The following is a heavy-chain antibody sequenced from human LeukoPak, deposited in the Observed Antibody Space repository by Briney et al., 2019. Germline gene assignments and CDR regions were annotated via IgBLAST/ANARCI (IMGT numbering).Heavy chain of an antibody. V-gene: IGHV3-23*01. CDR3: AKVGSPDYYDSSGYYRDY. CDR2: ISGSGGST. CDR1: GFTFSSYA. D-gene: IGHD3-22*01. J-gene: IGHJ4*02. Sequence: GGSLRLSCAASGFTFSSYAMSWVRQAPGKGLEWVSAISGSGGSTYYADSVKGRFTISRVNSKNTLYLQMNSLRAEDTAVYYCAKVGSPDYYDSSGYYRDYWGRGTLVTVSS.